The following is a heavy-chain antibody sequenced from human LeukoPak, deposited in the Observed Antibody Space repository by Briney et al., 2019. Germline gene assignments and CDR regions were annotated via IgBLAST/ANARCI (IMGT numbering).Heavy chain of an antibody. CDR3: ARVPPGSSSSYY. CDR1: GFTFSSYS. D-gene: IGHD6-6*01. CDR2: ISSSGSYI. Sequence: GGYLRLSCAASGFTFSSYSMNWVRQAPGKGLEWVSSISSSGSYIYYADSVKGRFTISGDNAKNSLYLQMNSLRAEDTAVYYCARVPPGSSSSYYSGQGTLVTVSS. V-gene: IGHV3-21*01. J-gene: IGHJ4*02.